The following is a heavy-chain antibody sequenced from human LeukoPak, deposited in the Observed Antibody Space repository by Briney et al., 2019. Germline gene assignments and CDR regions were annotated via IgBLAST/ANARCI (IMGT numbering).Heavy chain of an antibody. CDR1: GFTFRSYA. V-gene: IGHV3-23*01. D-gene: IGHD2-15*01. Sequence: GGSLRLSCAASGFTFRSYAMSWVRQAPGKGLERVSAISGSGGSTYYADSVQGRFTISRAHSTNTLYLQMNSLRAEDTAVYYCAKGHGYCRGGSCYSPRYYGMDVWGQGTTVTVSS. CDR3: AKGHGYCRGGSCYSPRYYGMDV. J-gene: IGHJ6*02. CDR2: ISGSGGST.